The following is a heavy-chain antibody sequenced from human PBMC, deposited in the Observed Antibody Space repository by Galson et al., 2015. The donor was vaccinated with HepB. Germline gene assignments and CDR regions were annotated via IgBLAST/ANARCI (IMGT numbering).Heavy chain of an antibody. CDR2: ISGSGGRT. CDR1: GFTFSSYA. D-gene: IGHD3-10*01. CDR3: ANLPGANY. Sequence: SLRLSCAVSGFTFSSYAMSWVRQAQGKGLEWVSAISGSGGRTYYADSVRGRFTISRDNSKNTRYLQMNSLRAEDTAVYYCANLPGANYWGQGTLVTVSS. J-gene: IGHJ4*02. V-gene: IGHV3-23*01.